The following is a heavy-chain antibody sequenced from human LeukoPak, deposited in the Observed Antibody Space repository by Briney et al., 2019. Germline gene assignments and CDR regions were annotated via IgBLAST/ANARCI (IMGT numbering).Heavy chain of an antibody. CDR1: GFTFSTYW. CDR3: ARVASSGWQFFDY. CDR2: IKQDGSGK. V-gene: IGHV3-7*01. D-gene: IGHD6-19*01. J-gene: IGHJ4*02. Sequence: GGSLRLSCAASGFTFSTYWMSWVRQAPGKGLEWVANIKQDGSGKNYVDSVKGRFTISRDNAKNSLYLQMNSLRAEDTAVYYCARVASSGWQFFDYWGQGTLVTVSS.